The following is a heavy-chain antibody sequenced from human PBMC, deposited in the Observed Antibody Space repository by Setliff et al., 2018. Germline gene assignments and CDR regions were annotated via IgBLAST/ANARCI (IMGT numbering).Heavy chain of an antibody. CDR2: VSYGGST. D-gene: IGHD2-8*02. V-gene: IGHV4-59*08. J-gene: IGHJ4*02. CDR3: ARLSPYNTGPPFDY. CDR1: GAAISTYH. Sequence: SETLSLTCAVSGAAISTYHWSWLRQPPGKGLEWIGYVSYGGSTKYNPSLESRVTISLDAPKNQFSLKLRSVTAADTAVYYCARLSPYNTGPPFDYWGQGTLVTVSS.